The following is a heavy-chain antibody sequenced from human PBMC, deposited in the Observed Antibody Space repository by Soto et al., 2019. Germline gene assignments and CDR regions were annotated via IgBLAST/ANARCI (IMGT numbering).Heavy chain of an antibody. D-gene: IGHD5-12*01. Sequence: QVQLVESGGGVVQPGRSLRLSCAASGFTFSYYAMYWVRQAPGKGLEWVAFISDDGTNKYYTDPVKGRFTISRDNSKNTLYLQMSSLGVDDTAVYYCARGGISGYEPFGSWGQGTLVTVSS. CDR2: ISDDGTNK. CDR1: GFTFSYYA. CDR3: ARGGISGYEPFGS. J-gene: IGHJ5*02. V-gene: IGHV3-30*10.